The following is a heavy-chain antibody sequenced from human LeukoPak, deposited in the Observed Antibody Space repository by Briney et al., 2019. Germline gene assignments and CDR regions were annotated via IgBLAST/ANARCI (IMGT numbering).Heavy chain of an antibody. Sequence: PGGSLRLSCAATGFTFSSYSMNWVRQAPGKGLEWVSSISSSSSYIYYADSVKGRFTISRDNAKNSLYLQMNSLRAEDTAVYYCARDLGGSSFIGYWGQGTLVTVSS. V-gene: IGHV3-21*01. CDR3: ARDLGGSSFIGY. D-gene: IGHD6-13*01. CDR2: ISSSSSYI. CDR1: GFTFSSYS. J-gene: IGHJ4*02.